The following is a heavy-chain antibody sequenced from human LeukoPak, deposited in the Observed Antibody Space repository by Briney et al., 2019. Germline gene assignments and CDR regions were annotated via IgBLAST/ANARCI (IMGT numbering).Heavy chain of an antibody. CDR3: ARDLYSRIADY. J-gene: IGHJ4*02. D-gene: IGHD2-15*01. V-gene: IGHV1-2*02. CDR1: GYSFTGYH. Sequence: ASVKVSCKASGYSFTGYHVHWVRQAPGQGLEWMGWINPRSGGTNFAQKFQGRVTMTRDTSISTAYMEASRLTSDDTAVYYCARDLYSRIADYWGQGTLVTVSS. CDR2: INPRSGGT.